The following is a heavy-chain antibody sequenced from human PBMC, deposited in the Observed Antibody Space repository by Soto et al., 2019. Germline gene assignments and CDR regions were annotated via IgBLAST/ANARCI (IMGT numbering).Heavy chain of an antibody. CDR1: GGTFSSYS. CDR3: ARPFQSWPGGWYFDL. J-gene: IGHJ2*01. V-gene: IGHV1-69*01. D-gene: IGHD3-16*01. CDR2: ILPIFGTA. Sequence: VQLVQSGAEVKKPGSSVKGSCKASGGTFSSYSINWVRQAPGQGLEWMGGILPIFGTANSAQKFQGRVTLTADESTSTAHMELNSLRNEDTAVYYCARPFQSWPGGWYFDLWGRGTLVTVSS.